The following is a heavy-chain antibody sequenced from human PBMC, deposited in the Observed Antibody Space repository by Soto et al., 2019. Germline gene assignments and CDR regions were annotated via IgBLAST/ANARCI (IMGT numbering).Heavy chain of an antibody. J-gene: IGHJ4*02. D-gene: IGHD5-12*01. CDR2: IDPSDSYT. Sequence: LKISCKGSGYSFTSFWISWVRQMPGKGLEWMGRIDPSDSYTSYSPSFQGRVTISADRSISTAYLQWSSLKASDTAMYYCARLERYTGYELHFDYWGQGTQVTVSS. V-gene: IGHV5-10-1*01. CDR3: ARLERYTGYELHFDY. CDR1: GYSFTSFW.